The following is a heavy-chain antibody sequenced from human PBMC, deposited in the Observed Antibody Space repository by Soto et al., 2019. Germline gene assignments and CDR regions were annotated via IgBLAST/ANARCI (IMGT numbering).Heavy chain of an antibody. CDR1: GYTFTSYG. CDR3: ARDRFFGVTTFLESQMDAFDI. Sequence: QVQLVQSGAEVKKPGASVKVSCKASGYTFTSYGISWVRQAPGQGLEWMGWISAYNGNTNYAQKLQGRVTMTTDTSTSTAYMALRSLRSDDTAVYYCARDRFFGVTTFLESQMDAFDIWGQGTMVTVSS. V-gene: IGHV1-18*01. CDR2: ISAYNGNT. D-gene: IGHD3-3*01. J-gene: IGHJ3*02.